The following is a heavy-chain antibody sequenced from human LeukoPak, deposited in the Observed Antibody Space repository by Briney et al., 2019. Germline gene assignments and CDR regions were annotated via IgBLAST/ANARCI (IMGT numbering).Heavy chain of an antibody. V-gene: IGHV3-74*01. CDR3: AGYCSSTSCPQTDY. Sequence: GGSLRLSCAASGFTFSSYWMHWVRQAPGKGLVWVSRINSDGSSTSYADSVKGRFTISRDNAKNTLYLQMNSLRAEDTAVYYCAGYCSSTSCPQTDYWGQGTLVIVSS. CDR1: GFTFSSYW. D-gene: IGHD2-2*01. CDR2: INSDGSST. J-gene: IGHJ4*02.